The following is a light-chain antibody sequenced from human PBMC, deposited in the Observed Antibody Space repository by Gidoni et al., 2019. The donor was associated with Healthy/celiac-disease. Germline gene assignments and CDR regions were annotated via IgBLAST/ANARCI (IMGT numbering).Light chain of an antibody. CDR2: DAS. J-gene: IGKJ5*01. V-gene: IGKV3D-11*02. CDR3: QQCSNWHSIT. Sequence: ELLLTQSPATLSLSPGDRATLSCRASSSVSTYLAWSQQKPGQAPRLLFYDASNRATGIPARFSGSGAGTDFTLTISSLEPEDFAVYDCQQCSNWHSITFGQXTRLEIK. CDR1: SSVSTY.